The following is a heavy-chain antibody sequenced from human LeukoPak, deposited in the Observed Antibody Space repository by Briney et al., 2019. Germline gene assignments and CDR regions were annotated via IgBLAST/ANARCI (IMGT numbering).Heavy chain of an antibody. V-gene: IGHV4-34*01. D-gene: IGHD2-2*01. CDR3: ARGPRLSRYCSSTSCRRFDY. CDR1: GGSFSGYY. Sequence: PSETLSLTCVVYGGSFSGYYWSWIRQPPGKGLEWIGEINHSGSTNYNPSLKSRVTISVDTSKNQFSLKLSSVTAADTAVYYCARGPRLSRYCSSTSCRRFDYWGQGTLVTVSS. CDR2: INHSGST. J-gene: IGHJ4*02.